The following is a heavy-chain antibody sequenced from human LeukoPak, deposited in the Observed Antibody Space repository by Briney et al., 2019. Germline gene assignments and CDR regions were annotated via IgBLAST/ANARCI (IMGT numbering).Heavy chain of an antibody. CDR1: GFTFSSYW. CDR3: ATDPASYCTSSTCDFDY. CDR2: IKQDGSEK. J-gene: IGHJ4*02. V-gene: IGHV3-7*01. Sequence: PGGSLRLSCAASGFTFSSYWMSWVRQAPGQGLEWVANIKQDGSEKYYVGSVKGRFTTSRDNAKNSLYLQMNNLGAEDTAVYYCATDPASYCTSSTCDFDYWGQGTLVTVSS. D-gene: IGHD2-8*01.